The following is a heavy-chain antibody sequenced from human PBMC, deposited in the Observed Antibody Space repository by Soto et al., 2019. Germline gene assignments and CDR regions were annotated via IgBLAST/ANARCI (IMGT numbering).Heavy chain of an antibody. CDR1: GFTFSTCS. J-gene: IGHJ4*02. CDR2: ISNGDST. D-gene: IGHD2-2*01. V-gene: IGHV3-23*01. CDR3: AKGGEGYCSTTSCLYFYDY. Sequence: PGGSLRLSWVTSGFTFSTCSMSWVRQAPGKGLEWVSTISNGDSTYYADSVKGRFTISRDNSRNTLYLQMSSLRVEDTAIYYCAKGGEGYCSTTSCLYFYDYWAQGTLVTVSS.